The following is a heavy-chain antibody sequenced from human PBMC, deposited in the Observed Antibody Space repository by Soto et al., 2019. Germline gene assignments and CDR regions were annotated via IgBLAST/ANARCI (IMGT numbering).Heavy chain of an antibody. CDR3: AHRPIVGAAI. CDR1: GGSISNSKW. D-gene: IGHD1-26*01. Sequence: SETLSLTCAVFGGSISNSKWWTWVRQPPGKGLDWIGEIFHSGSTNYNSSLMGRVTISVDKANNQFSLKLSSVTAADTAVYYCAHRPIVGAAIWGQGTLVTVSS. J-gene: IGHJ4*02. CDR2: IFHSGST. V-gene: IGHV4-4*02.